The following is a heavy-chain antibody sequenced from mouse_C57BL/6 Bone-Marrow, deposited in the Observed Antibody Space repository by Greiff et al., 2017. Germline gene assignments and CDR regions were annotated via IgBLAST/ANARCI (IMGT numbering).Heavy chain of an antibody. CDR3: TRPHYITMDY. CDR1: GFNIKDYY. Sequence: VQLKQSGAELVRPGASVKLSCTASGFNIKDYYMHWVKQRPEQGLEWIGRIDPEDGDTEYAPKFQGQATMTADTSSNTAYLQLSSLTSADTAVSSCTRPHYITMDYWGQGTTLTVSS. J-gene: IGHJ2*01. D-gene: IGHD1-1*02. CDR2: IDPEDGDT. V-gene: IGHV14-1*01.